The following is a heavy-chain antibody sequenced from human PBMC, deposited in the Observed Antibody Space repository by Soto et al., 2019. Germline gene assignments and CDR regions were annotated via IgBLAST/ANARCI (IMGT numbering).Heavy chain of an antibody. CDR1: GYTFTSYA. CDR3: ARDPGYYGSGSYYDY. Sequence: GASVKVSCKASGYTFTSYAMHWVRQAPGQRLEWMGWINAGNGNTKYSQKFQGRVTIARDTSASTAYMELSSLRSEDTAVYYCARDPGYYGSGSYYDYWGQGTLVTVSS. D-gene: IGHD3-10*01. CDR2: INAGNGNT. J-gene: IGHJ4*02. V-gene: IGHV1-3*01.